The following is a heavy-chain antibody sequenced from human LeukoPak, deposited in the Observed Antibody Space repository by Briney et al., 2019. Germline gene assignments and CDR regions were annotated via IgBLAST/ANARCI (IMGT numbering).Heavy chain of an antibody. CDR2: IYYSGST. D-gene: IGHD2-15*01. CDR1: GGSISSYY. V-gene: IGHV4-59*12. CDR3: ARSHAGSHFDY. J-gene: IGHJ4*02. Sequence: SETLSLTCTVSGGSISSYYWSWIRQPPGKGLEWIGYIYYSGSTNYNPSLKSRVTMSVDTSKNQFSLKLSSVTAADTAVYYCARSHAGSHFDYWGQGTLVTVSS.